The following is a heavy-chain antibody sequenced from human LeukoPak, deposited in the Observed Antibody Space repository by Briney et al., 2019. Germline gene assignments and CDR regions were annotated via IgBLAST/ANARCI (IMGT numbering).Heavy chain of an antibody. D-gene: IGHD2-2*01. CDR1: GFTFSSYA. V-gene: IGHV3-23*01. CDR3: ATGGPDIVVVPAAIGGDY. Sequence: GGSLRLSCAASGFTFSSYAMSWVRQAPGKGLEWVSAISGSGGSTYYADSVKGRFTISRDNSKNPLYLQMNSLRAEDTAVYYCATGGPDIVVVPAAIGGDYWGQGTLVTVSS. J-gene: IGHJ4*02. CDR2: ISGSGGST.